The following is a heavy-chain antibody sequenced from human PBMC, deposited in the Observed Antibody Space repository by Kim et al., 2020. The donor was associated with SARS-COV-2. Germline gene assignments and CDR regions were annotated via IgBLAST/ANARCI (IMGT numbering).Heavy chain of an antibody. D-gene: IGHD3-9*01. CDR3: ARTPSYYDILTGYYDY. CDR1: GGSISSSSYY. Sequence: SETLSLTCTVSGGSISSSSYYWGWIRQPPGKGLEWTGSIYYSGSTYYNPSLKSRVTISVDTSKNQFSLKLSSVTAADTAVYYCARTPSYYDILTGYYDYWGQGTLVTVSS. J-gene: IGHJ4*02. V-gene: IGHV4-39*01. CDR2: IYYSGST.